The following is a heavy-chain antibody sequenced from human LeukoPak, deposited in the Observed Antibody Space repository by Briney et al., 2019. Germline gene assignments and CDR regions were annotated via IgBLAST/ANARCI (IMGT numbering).Heavy chain of an antibody. CDR3: TRSGYYYGSGSYYTGYYFDY. D-gene: IGHD3-10*01. J-gene: IGHJ4*02. CDR2: IRSKAYGGTT. Sequence: PGGSLRLSCAASGFTFSSYSMNWVRQAPGKGLEWVGFIRSKAYGGTTEYAASVKGRFTISRDDSKSIAYLQMNSLKTEDTAVYYCTRSGYYYGSGSYYTGYYFDYWGQGTLVTVSS. V-gene: IGHV3-49*04. CDR1: GFTFSSYS.